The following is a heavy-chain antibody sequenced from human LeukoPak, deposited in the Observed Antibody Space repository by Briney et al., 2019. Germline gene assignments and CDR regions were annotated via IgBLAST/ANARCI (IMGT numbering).Heavy chain of an antibody. CDR2: ISGSGGST. J-gene: IGHJ4*02. Sequence: GGSLRLSCAASGFTFSSYSMNWVRQAPGKGLEWVSAISGSGGSTYYADSVKGRFTISRDNSKNTLYLQMNSLRAEDTAVYYCAKDQQNYDILTGYYFLFDYWGQGTLVTVSS. CDR1: GFTFSSYS. V-gene: IGHV3-23*01. CDR3: AKDQQNYDILTGYYFLFDY. D-gene: IGHD3-9*01.